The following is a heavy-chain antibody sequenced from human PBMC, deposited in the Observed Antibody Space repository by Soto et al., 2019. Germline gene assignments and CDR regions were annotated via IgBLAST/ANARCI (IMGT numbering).Heavy chain of an antibody. CDR3: AKASNVLRFLEWFRGFDY. D-gene: IGHD3-3*01. CDR2: ISGSGGST. J-gene: IGHJ4*02. Sequence: PGGSLRLSCAASGFTFSSYAMSWVRQAPGKGLEWVSAISGSGGSTYYADSVKGRFTISRDNSKNTLYLQMNSLRAEDTAAYYCAKASNVLRFLEWFRGFDYWGQGTLVTVSS. CDR1: GFTFSSYA. V-gene: IGHV3-23*01.